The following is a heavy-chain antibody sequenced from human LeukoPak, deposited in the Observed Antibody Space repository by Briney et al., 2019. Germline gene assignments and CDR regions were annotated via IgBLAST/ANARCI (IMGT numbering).Heavy chain of an antibody. CDR3: AKDNDDFWSGYYPSYAFDI. CDR1: GFTFSSYG. Sequence: GGSLRLSCAASGFTFSSYGMHWVRQAPGKGLEWVAFIRYDGSNKYYADSVKGRFAISRDNSKNTLYLQMNSLRAEDTAVYYCAKDNDDFWSGYYPSYAFDIWGQGTMVTVSS. V-gene: IGHV3-30*02. D-gene: IGHD3-3*01. J-gene: IGHJ3*02. CDR2: IRYDGSNK.